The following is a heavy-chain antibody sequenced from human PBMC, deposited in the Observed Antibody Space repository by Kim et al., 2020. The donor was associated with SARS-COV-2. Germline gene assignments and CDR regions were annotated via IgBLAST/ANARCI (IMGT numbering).Heavy chain of an antibody. V-gene: IGHV3-23*01. D-gene: IGHD1-26*01. J-gene: IGHJ2*01. Sequence: GKGRFTISRDNSKNTLYLQMNSLRAEDTAVYYCAKVGYSGSYSVDWYFDLWGRGTLVTVSS. CDR3: AKVGYSGSYSVDWYFDL.